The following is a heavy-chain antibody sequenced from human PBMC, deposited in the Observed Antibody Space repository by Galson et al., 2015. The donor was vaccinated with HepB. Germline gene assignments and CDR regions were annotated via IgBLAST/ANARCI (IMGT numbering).Heavy chain of an antibody. CDR3: ARARFADV. Sequence: SLRLSCAASGFTFSSYWMHWVRQAPGKGLAWVSRIKSDGTSTNYADSVRGRFTISRDNAKNTLYLQMNSLRAEDTAVYYCARARFADVWGQGTTVTVSS. CDR2: IKSDGTST. CDR1: GFTFSSYW. D-gene: IGHD3-3*01. J-gene: IGHJ6*02. V-gene: IGHV3-74*01.